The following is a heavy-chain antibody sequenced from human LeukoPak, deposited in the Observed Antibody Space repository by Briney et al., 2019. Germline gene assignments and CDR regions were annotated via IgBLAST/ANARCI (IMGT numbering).Heavy chain of an antibody. CDR3: ARSTVTNYFDS. CDR1: GFPFSDYA. CDR2: ISGSGSTI. D-gene: IGHD4-17*01. J-gene: IGHJ4*02. Sequence: GGSLRLSCTASGFPFSDYAMNWVRQAPGKGLEWISYISGSGSTIKYVDSVKGRFTISRDNAKNSLYLQMSSLRAEDTAVYYCARSTVTNYFDSWGQGTLVTVSS. V-gene: IGHV3-48*03.